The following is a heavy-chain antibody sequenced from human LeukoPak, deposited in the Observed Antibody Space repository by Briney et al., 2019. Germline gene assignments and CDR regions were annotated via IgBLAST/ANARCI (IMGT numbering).Heavy chain of an antibody. CDR3: AREWGIAVIDY. CDR2: ISSSSSCI. Sequence: RGSLTLSCAASGFTFSSYSMNWVRQAPGKGLEWVSSISSSSSCIYYADSVKGRFTISRDNAKNSLYLQMNSLRAEDTAVYYCAREWGIAVIDYWGQGTLVTVSS. D-gene: IGHD6-19*01. V-gene: IGHV3-21*01. CDR1: GFTFSSYS. J-gene: IGHJ4*02.